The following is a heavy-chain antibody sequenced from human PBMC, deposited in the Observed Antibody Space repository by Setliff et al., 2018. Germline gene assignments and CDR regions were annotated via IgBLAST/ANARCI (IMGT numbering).Heavy chain of an antibody. CDR1: GYTFTSYD. D-gene: IGHD1-26*01. Sequence: GASVKVSCKASGYTFTSYDINWVRQATGQGLEWMGWMNPNSGNTGYSQNFQGRVTITRDTSASTAYMELGSLTSEDTAIYYCARGDVYSGSYYHFDYWGQGTLVTVSS. CDR2: MNPNSGNT. V-gene: IGHV1-8*03. CDR3: ARGDVYSGSYYHFDY. J-gene: IGHJ4*02.